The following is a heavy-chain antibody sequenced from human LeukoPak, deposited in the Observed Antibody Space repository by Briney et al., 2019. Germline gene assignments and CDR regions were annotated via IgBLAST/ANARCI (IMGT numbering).Heavy chain of an antibody. CDR2: ISSSSSYI. CDR3: ARTPLITIFGVDNDY. D-gene: IGHD3-3*01. CDR1: GFTFSSYG. J-gene: IGHJ4*02. Sequence: GGSLRLSCAASGFTFSSYGMNWVRQAPGKGLEWVSSISSSSSYIYYADSVKGRFTISRDNAKNSLYLQMNSLRAEDTAVYYCARTPLITIFGVDNDYWGQGTLVTVSS. V-gene: IGHV3-21*01.